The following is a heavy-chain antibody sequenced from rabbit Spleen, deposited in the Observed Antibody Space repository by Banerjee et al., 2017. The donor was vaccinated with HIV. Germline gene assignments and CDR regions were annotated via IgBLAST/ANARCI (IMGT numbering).Heavy chain of an antibody. J-gene: IGHJ6*01. V-gene: IGHV1S45*01. CDR3: ARDTSSSFSSYGMDL. CDR1: GFPFSDKAV. D-gene: IGHD1-1*01. CDR2: INAVTGKA. Sequence: QEQLVESGGGLVKPGASLTLTCKASGFPFSDKAVMCWVRQAPGKGLEWIACINAVTGKAVYASWAKGRFTISKTSSTTVALQMTGMTAADTATYFCARDTSSSFSSYGMDLWGPGTLVTVS.